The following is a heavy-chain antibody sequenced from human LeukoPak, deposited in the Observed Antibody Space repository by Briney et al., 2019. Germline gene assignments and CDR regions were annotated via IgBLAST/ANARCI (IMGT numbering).Heavy chain of an antibody. V-gene: IGHV1-69*05. CDR3: ARDDPNECTNGVCYSRFDY. CDR1: GGTFSSYA. J-gene: IGHJ4*02. Sequence: ASVKVSCKASGGTFSSYAISWVRQAPGQGLEWMGRIIPIFGTANYAQKFQGRVTITMDESTSTAYMELSSLRSEDTAVYYCARDDPNECTNGVCYSRFDYWGQGTLVTVSS. D-gene: IGHD2-8*01. CDR2: IIPIFGTA.